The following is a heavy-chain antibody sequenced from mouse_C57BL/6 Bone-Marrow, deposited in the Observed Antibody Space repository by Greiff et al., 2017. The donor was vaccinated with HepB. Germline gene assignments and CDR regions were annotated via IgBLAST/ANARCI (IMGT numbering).Heavy chain of an antibody. Sequence: VQLQQSGAELVRPGASVKLSCTASGFNIKDDYMHWVKQRPEQGLEWIGWIDPENGDTEYASKFQGKATITADTSSNTAYLQLSSLTAEDTAVYYWSPLTTVVAWYIDVWGTGTTVTVSS. J-gene: IGHJ1*03. V-gene: IGHV14-4*01. CDR1: GFNIKDDY. CDR2: IDPENGDT. CDR3: SPLTTVVAWYIDV. D-gene: IGHD1-1*01.